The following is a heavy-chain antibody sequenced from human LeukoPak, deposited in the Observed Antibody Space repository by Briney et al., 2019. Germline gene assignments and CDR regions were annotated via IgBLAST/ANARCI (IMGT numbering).Heavy chain of an antibody. CDR3: AREEQVRYYDSSGYWENYYYMDV. J-gene: IGHJ6*03. CDR2: IYTSGST. CDR1: GGSISSGSYY. D-gene: IGHD3-22*01. V-gene: IGHV4-61*02. Sequence: SETLSPTCTVSGGSISSGSYYWSWIRQPAGKGLEWIGRIYTSGSTNYNPSLKSRVTISVDTSKNQFSLKLSSVTAADTAVYYCAREEQVRYYDSSGYWENYYYMDVWGKGTTVTISS.